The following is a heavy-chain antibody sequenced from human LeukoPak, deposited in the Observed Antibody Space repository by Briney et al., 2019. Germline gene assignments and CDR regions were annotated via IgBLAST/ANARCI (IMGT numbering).Heavy chain of an antibody. CDR1: GFTFSSCS. V-gene: IGHV3-21*01. D-gene: IGHD3-22*01. Sequence: GASLRLSCAASGFTFSSCSMNWVRQAPGKGLEWVSSISSSSSYIYYADSVKGRFTISRDNAKNSLYLQMNSLRAEDTAVYYCARDPMSYYDSSGYFPYWFDPWGQGTLVTVSS. CDR3: ARDPMSYYDSSGYFPYWFDP. J-gene: IGHJ5*02. CDR2: ISSSSSYI.